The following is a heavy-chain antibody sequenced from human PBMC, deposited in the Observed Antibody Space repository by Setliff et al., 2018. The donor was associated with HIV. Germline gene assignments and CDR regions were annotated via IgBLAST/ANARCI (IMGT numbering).Heavy chain of an antibody. CDR1: GGSISSSGYY. CDR3: ARDFLRSGYFDS. V-gene: IGHV4-31*02. Sequence: SETLSLTCSVSGGSISSSGYYWSWIRQHPGKGLDWIGRVYYSGSTLYNPSLRSRLSMSVDTSKNQFSLELSSVTAADTAVYFCARDFLRSGYFDSWGQGKLVTVSS. D-gene: IGHD4-17*01. J-gene: IGHJ4*02. CDR2: VYYSGST.